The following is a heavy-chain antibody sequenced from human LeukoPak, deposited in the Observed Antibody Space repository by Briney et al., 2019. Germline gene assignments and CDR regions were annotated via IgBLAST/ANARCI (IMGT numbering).Heavy chain of an antibody. Sequence: ASVKVSCKASGYTFTGYYMHWVRQAPGQGLEWMGWINPNSGGTKYAQKFQGRVTMTRNTSISTAYMELSSLRSEDTAVYYCARGTSRYCSSTSCRNAKKPGIARNHYFDYWGQGTLVTVSS. CDR1: GYTFTGYY. J-gene: IGHJ4*02. D-gene: IGHD2-2*01. V-gene: IGHV1-2*02. CDR3: ARGTSRYCSSTSCRNAKKPGIARNHYFDY. CDR2: INPNSGGT.